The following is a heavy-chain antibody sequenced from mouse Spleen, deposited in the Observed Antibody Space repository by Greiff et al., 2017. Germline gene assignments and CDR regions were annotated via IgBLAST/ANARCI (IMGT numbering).Heavy chain of an antibody. CDR3: ARGGGDFPWFAY. D-gene: IGHD2-13*01. Sequence: DVKLVESGGGLVQPGGSLKLSCATSGFTFSDYYMYWVRQTPEKRLEWVAYISNGGGSTYYPDTVKGRFTISRDNAKNTLYLQMSRLKSEDTAMYYCARGGGDFPWFAYWGQGTLVTVSA. CDR1: GFTFSDYY. V-gene: IGHV5-12*02. CDR2: ISNGGGST. J-gene: IGHJ3*01.